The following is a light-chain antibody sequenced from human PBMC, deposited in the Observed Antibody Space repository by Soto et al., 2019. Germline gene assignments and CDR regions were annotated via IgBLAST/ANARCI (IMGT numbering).Light chain of an antibody. V-gene: IGKV1-9*01. J-gene: IGKJ4*01. Sequence: DIQLTQSPSFLSASVGDRVTITCRASQGINNYLAWYQQKPGKAPKLLIYTASTLQSGVPSRFSGSGSGTEFTLTINSLQPEDFATYYCQQLNHYRRTFGVGTKVEIK. CDR3: QQLNHYRRT. CDR1: QGINNY. CDR2: TAS.